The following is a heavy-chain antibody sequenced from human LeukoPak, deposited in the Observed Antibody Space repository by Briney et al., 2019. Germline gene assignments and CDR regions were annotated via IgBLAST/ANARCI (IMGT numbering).Heavy chain of an antibody. CDR3: ARGFWSGYPKYNWFDP. CDR2: MNPNSGNT. CDR1: GYTFTSYD. J-gene: IGHJ5*02. V-gene: IGHV1-8*03. Sequence: ASVKVSCKASGYTFTSYDINWVRQATGQGLEWMGWMNPNSGNTGYAQKFQGRVTITRNTSISTAYMELSSLRYEDTAVYYCARGFWSGYPKYNWFDPWGQGTLVTVSS. D-gene: IGHD3-3*01.